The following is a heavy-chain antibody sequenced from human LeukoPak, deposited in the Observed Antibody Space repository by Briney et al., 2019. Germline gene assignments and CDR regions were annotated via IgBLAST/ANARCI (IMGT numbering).Heavy chain of an antibody. CDR2: INPNSGGT. CDR3: ATAPYYDSSGYYEWYFDL. J-gene: IGHJ2*01. Sequence: ASVKVSCRASGYTFTGYYMHWVRQAPGQGLEWMGWINPNSGGTNYAQKFQGRVTMTRDTSISTAYMELSRLGSDDTAVYYCATAPYYDSSGYYEWYFDLWGRGTLVTVSS. CDR1: GYTFTGYY. D-gene: IGHD3-22*01. V-gene: IGHV1-2*02.